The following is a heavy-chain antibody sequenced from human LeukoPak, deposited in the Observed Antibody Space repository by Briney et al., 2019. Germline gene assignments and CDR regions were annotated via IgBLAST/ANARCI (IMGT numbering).Heavy chain of an antibody. D-gene: IGHD5-24*01. J-gene: IGHJ4*02. CDR3: ARERDRRDGYNKHYDY. Sequence: GSLRLSCAASGFTFSDYYMSWIRQAPGKGLEWVSYISSSGSTIYYADSVKGRFTISRDNAKNSLYLQMNSLRAEDTAMYYCARERDRRDGYNKHYDYWGQGTLVTVSS. CDR1: GFTFSDYY. CDR2: ISSSGSTI. V-gene: IGHV3-11*01.